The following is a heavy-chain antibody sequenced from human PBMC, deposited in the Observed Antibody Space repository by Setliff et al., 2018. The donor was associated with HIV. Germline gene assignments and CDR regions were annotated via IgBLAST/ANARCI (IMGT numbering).Heavy chain of an antibody. Sequence: SETLSLTCAVYGGSFSDHYWSWMRQPPGKGLEWIGEINHSGDNNYNPSLKSRVTMSVDTSKNQFSLKLTSVTAADTAVYYCAKTNIPMPRSGTRLESWGPGRLVTVSS. CDR1: GGSFSDHY. J-gene: IGHJ4*02. CDR2: INHSGDN. D-gene: IGHD2-2*02. V-gene: IGHV4-34*01. CDR3: AKTNIPMPRSGTRLES.